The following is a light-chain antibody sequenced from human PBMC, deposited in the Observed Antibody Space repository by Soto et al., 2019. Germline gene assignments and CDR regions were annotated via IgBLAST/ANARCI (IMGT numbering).Light chain of an antibody. Sequence: DIQMTQSPSSLPASVGDRVTITCRASQGIGNYLVWYQQKPGKVPKLLIYGASILQSGVPSRFSGSGSGTYFTLTIRSLRPEDAATYYCQKYDTVPWTFGQGTKVDTK. CDR3: QKYDTVPWT. CDR1: QGIGNY. J-gene: IGKJ1*01. V-gene: IGKV1-27*01. CDR2: GAS.